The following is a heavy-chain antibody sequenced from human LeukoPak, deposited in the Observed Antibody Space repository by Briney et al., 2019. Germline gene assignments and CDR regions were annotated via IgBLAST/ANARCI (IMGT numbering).Heavy chain of an antibody. Sequence: SETLSLTCTVSGGSISSSSYYWGWIRQPPGKGLEWIGSIYYSGSTYYNPSLKSRVTISVDTSKNQFSLKLSSVTAADTAVYYCARGRRGGNPGGYYYYYYMDVWGKGTTVTVSS. CDR2: IYYSGST. CDR3: ARGRRGGNPGGYYYYYYMDV. CDR1: GGSISSSSYY. J-gene: IGHJ6*03. V-gene: IGHV4-39*01. D-gene: IGHD4-23*01.